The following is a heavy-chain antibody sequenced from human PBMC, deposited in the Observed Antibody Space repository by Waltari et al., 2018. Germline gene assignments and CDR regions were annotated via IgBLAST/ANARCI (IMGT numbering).Heavy chain of an antibody. V-gene: IGHV5-51*01. CDR3: ARRRGYSYGGFFDY. Sequence: EVQLVQSGAEVKKPGESLKISCKGSGYSFRNYWIAWVRQMPGKGLEWRGIIYPGDSDTRYRPSFQGQVTISVDKSFSTAYLQWDSLKASDTAMYYCARRRGYSYGGFFDYWGQGTLVTVSS. CDR1: GYSFRNYW. CDR2: IYPGDSDT. J-gene: IGHJ4*02. D-gene: IGHD5-18*01.